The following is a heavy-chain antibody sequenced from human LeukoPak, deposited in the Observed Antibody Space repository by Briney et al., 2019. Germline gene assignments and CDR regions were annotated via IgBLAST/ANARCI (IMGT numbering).Heavy chain of an antibody. CDR1: GGTFSSYA. CDR3: AIGDFWSGFGAHYNWFDP. J-gene: IGHJ5*02. D-gene: IGHD3-3*01. CDR2: IIPIFGTA. Sequence: ASVKVSCKASGGTFSSYAISWVRQAPGQGLEWMGGIIPIFGTANYAQKFQGRVTITADKSTSTAYMELSSLRSEDTAVYYCAIGDFWSGFGAHYNWFDPWGQGTLVTVSS. V-gene: IGHV1-69*06.